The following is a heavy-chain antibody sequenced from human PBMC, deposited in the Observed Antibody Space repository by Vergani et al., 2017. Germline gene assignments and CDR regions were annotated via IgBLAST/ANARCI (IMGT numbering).Heavy chain of an antibody. V-gene: IGHV1-8*03. J-gene: IGHJ6*02. Sequence: QVQLVQSGAEVKKPGASVKVSCKASGYTFTSYDINWVRQATGQGLAWMGWMNPNRGNTGYAQKFQGRVTITRNTSISTAYMELSSLRSEDTAVYYCAIQASVAGPSGYYYGMDVWGQGTTVTVSS. CDR2: MNPNRGNT. D-gene: IGHD6-19*01. CDR1: GYTFTSYD. CDR3: AIQASVAGPSGYYYGMDV.